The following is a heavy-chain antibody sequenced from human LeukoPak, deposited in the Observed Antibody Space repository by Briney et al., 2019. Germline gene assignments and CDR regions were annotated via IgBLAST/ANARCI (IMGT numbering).Heavy chain of an antibody. J-gene: IGHJ2*01. V-gene: IGHV4-59*01. D-gene: IGHD2-8*02. CDR1: GGSISSYY. CDR2: IYYSGST. Sequence: SETLSLTCTVSGGSISSYYWSWIRQPPGKGLEWIGYIYYSGSTNYNPSLKSRVTISVDTSKNQFSLKLSSVTAADTAVYYCASSAGGVVPTDWYFDLWGRGTLVTVSS. CDR3: ASSAGGVVPTDWYFDL.